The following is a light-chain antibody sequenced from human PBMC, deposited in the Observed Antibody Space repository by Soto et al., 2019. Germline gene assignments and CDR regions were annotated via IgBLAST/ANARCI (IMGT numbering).Light chain of an antibody. Sequence: QSVLTQPPSVSAAPGQKVTISCSGSSSNIEKNYVSWYQQLPGTAPKLLIYDNNKRTSGIPERFSGSKSGTSATLGITGLQAEDEADYYCQSYDNSLSGSEVVFGGGTKLTVL. CDR3: QSYDNSLSGSEVV. CDR2: DNN. J-gene: IGLJ3*02. V-gene: IGLV1-51*01. CDR1: SSNIEKNY.